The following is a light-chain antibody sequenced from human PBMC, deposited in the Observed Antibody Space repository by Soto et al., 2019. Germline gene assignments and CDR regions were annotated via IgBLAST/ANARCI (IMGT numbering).Light chain of an antibody. J-gene: IGKJ3*01. V-gene: IGKV3-15*01. CDR1: QSVRSN. CDR2: GAS. CDR3: QQYNNWPPFT. Sequence: EILMMPSPATPSVSQKERATLSCRASQSVRSNLARYQQKPGQAPRLLIYGASTRATGIPARFSGSGSGTEFTLTISSLQSEDFAVYYCQQYNNWPPFTFGPGTKVDSK.